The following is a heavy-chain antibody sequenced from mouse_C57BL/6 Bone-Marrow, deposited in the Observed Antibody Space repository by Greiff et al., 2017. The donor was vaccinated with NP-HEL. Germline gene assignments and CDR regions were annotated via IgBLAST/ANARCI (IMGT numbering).Heavy chain of an antibody. V-gene: IGHV1-15*01. D-gene: IGHD1-1*01. CDR1: GYTFTDYE. J-gene: IGHJ2*01. Sequence: QVQLQQSGAELVRPGASVTLSCKASGYTFTDYEMHWVKQTPVHGLEWIGAIDPETGGTAYNQKFKGKAILTADKSSSTAYMELRSLTSEDSAVYYCTRLDFFYYGSSYYWGQGTTLTVSS. CDR3: TRLDFFYYGSSYY. CDR2: IDPETGGT.